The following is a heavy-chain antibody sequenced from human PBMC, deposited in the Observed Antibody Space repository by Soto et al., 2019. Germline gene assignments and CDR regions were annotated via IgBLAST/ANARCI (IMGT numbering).Heavy chain of an antibody. CDR2: ISYDGSNK. CDR1: GFTFSSYG. V-gene: IGHV3-30*18. J-gene: IGHJ3*02. CDR3: AKGDTYYDFWSGYYGGAFDI. Sequence: GGSLRLSCAASGFTFSSYGMHWVRQAPGKGLEWVAVISYDGSNKYYADSVKGRFTISRDNSKNTLYLQMNSLRAEDTAVYYCAKGDTYYDFWSGYYGGAFDIWGQGTMVTVSS. D-gene: IGHD3-3*01.